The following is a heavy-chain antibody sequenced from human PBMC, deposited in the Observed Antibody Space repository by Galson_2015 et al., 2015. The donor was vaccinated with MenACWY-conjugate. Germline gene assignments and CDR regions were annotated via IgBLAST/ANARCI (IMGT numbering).Heavy chain of an antibody. V-gene: IGHV3-7*01. D-gene: IGHD3-10*01. CDR2: IKYDGSEE. CDR1: GFIFNSYS. CDR3: ARDFAGGFV. J-gene: IGHJ4*02. Sequence: LRLSCAASGFIFNSYSMNWVRQAPGKGLEWVANIKYDGSEEYYLESVKGRFTISRDNAKNSLYLQMNSLRAGDTAVYYCARDFAGGFVWGQRTLVSVSS.